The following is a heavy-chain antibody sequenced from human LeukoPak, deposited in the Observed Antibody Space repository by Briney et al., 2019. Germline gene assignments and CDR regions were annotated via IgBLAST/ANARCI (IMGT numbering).Heavy chain of an antibody. CDR2: IYPGDSDT. D-gene: IGHD1-1*01. V-gene: IGHV5-51*01. CDR3: AIGTTLYYFDY. J-gene: IGHJ4*02. Sequence: GESLKISWKGSGYRFTNYWIGWVRQMPGKGLEWMGIIYPGDSDTRYSPSFQGQVTISADKSTSTAYLQWSSLKASDTAMYYCAIGTTLYYFDYWGQGTLVTVSS. CDR1: GYRFTNYW.